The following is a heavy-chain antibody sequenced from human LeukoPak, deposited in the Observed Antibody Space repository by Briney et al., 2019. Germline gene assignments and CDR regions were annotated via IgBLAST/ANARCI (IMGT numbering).Heavy chain of an antibody. D-gene: IGHD2-15*01. J-gene: IGHJ5*02. CDR1: GYSISSGDY. CDR2: IYHSGST. CDR3: ARNYSNFVVVSAVSNNWFDP. Sequence: KPSETLSLTCAVSGYSISSGDYWAWIRQPPGKGLEWIGSIYHSGSTHYNPSFKSRVTISVDTSKNQLALKLRSVTAADTAVYYCARNYSNFVVVSAVSNNWFDPWGQGTLVTVSS. V-gene: IGHV4-38-2*01.